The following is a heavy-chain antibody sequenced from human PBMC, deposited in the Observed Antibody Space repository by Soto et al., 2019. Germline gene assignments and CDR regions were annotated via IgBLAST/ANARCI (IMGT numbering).Heavy chain of an antibody. V-gene: IGHV3-30-3*01. Sequence: GGSLRLSCVDSGFSFSSYAMHRVRQAPGKGLEWVAVISYDGSNKYYADSVKGRFTISRDNSKNTLYLQMNSLRAEDTAVYYCARGSPTTVVYSDYRGQGTLVTVSS. CDR3: ARGSPTTVVYSDY. J-gene: IGHJ4*02. D-gene: IGHD4-17*01. CDR1: GFSFSSYA. CDR2: ISYDGSNK.